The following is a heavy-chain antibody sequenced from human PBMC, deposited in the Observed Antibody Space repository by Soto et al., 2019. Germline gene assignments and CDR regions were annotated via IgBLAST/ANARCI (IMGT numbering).Heavy chain of an antibody. Sequence: SVKVSCKASGGTFSSYAISWVRQAPGQGLEWMGGIIPIFGTANYAQKFQGRVTITADESTSTAYMELSSLRSEDTAVYYCARDSRARGAVAGTGEYYYYHFRMDDWGHGTTVTVSS. V-gene: IGHV1-69*13. CDR3: ARDSRARGAVAGTGEYYYYHFRMDD. J-gene: IGHJ6*02. CDR2: IIPIFGTA. D-gene: IGHD6-19*01. CDR1: GGTFSSYA.